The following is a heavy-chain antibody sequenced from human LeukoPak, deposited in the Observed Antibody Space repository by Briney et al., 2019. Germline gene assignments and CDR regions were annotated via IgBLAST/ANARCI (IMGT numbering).Heavy chain of an antibody. CDR3: ARVGPYYYDSSGYYYARYQNYYYMDV. CDR1: GYTFTSYG. J-gene: IGHJ6*03. V-gene: IGHV1-18*01. Sequence: ASVKVSCKASGYTFTSYGISWVRQAPGQGLEWMGWISAYNGNTNYAQKLQGRVTMTTDTSTSTAYMEVRSMRSDDTAVYYCARVGPYYYDSSGYYYARYQNYYYMDVWGKGTTVTISS. CDR2: ISAYNGNT. D-gene: IGHD3-22*01.